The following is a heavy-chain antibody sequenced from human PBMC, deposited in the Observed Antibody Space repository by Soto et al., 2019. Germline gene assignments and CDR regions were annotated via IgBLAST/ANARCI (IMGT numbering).Heavy chain of an antibody. Sequence: PSETLSLTCTVSGGSISSSSYYWGWIRQPPGKGLEWIGSIYYSGSTYYNPSLKSRVTISVDTSKNQFSLKLSSVTAADTAVYYCASLKIFGVVIPAPHYYMDGWGKGTTVTVAS. CDR2: IYYSGST. V-gene: IGHV4-39*01. D-gene: IGHD3-3*01. CDR1: GGSISSSSYY. J-gene: IGHJ6*03. CDR3: ASLKIFGVVIPAPHYYMDG.